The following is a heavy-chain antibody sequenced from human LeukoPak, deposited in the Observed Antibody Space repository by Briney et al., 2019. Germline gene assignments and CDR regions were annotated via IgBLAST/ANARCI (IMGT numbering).Heavy chain of an antibody. CDR3: SRAPFSNPEF. Sequence: SETLSLTCTVSGGSISSYYWSWIRQPPGKGLESIGYIYYSGSTNYNPSLKSRVTISVDTSKNQFSLRLSSVTAADTAVYYCSRAPFSNPEFWGQGTLVTVSS. CDR2: IYYSGST. V-gene: IGHV4-59*01. D-gene: IGHD4-11*01. CDR1: GGSISSYY. J-gene: IGHJ4*02.